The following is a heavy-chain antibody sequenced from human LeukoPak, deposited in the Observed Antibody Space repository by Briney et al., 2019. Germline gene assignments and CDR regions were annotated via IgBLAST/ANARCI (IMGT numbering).Heavy chain of an antibody. V-gene: IGHV4-59*01. Sequence: PSETLSLTCTVSGGPISSYYWSWIRQPPGKGLEWIGYIYYSGGTNYNPSLKSRVTISVDTSKNQFSLKLRSVTAADTALYYCARGSSSGYYTFDYWGQGTQVTVSS. CDR1: GGPISSYY. D-gene: IGHD3-22*01. CDR2: IYYSGGT. J-gene: IGHJ4*02. CDR3: ARGSSSGYYTFDY.